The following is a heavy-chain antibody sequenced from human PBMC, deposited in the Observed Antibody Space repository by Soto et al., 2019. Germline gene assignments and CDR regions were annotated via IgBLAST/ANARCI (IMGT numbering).Heavy chain of an antibody. V-gene: IGHV3-7*01. J-gene: IGHJ4*02. CDR2: IKQDGSEK. D-gene: IGHD2-2*02. CDR3: ARVLDVVVPAAIFDY. CDR1: GFTFSSYW. Sequence: LRLSCAASGFTFSSYWMSWVRQAPGKGLEWVANIKQDGSEKYYVDSVKGRFTISRDNAKNSLYLQMNSLRAEDTAVYYCARVLDVVVPAAIFDYWGQGTLVTVSS.